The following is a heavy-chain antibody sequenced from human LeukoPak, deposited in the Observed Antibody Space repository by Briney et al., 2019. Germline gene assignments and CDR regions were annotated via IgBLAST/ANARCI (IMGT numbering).Heavy chain of an antibody. V-gene: IGHV3-23*01. CDR3: AKAMATIKGGYYFDY. Sequence: GGSLRLSCAASGFTFNNYAMSWVRQAPGKGLEWVSTIGNSGTGTYYADSVKGRFTISRDNSKNTLYLQMNSLRAEDTAVYYCAKAMATIKGGYYFDYWGQGTLVTVSS. D-gene: IGHD5-24*01. CDR2: IGNSGTGT. CDR1: GFTFNNYA. J-gene: IGHJ4*02.